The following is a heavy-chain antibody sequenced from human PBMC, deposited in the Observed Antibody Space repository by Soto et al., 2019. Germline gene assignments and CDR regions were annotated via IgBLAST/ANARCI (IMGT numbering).Heavy chain of an antibody. CDR3: AKRTSGWYFDY. J-gene: IGHJ4*02. Sequence: EVQLLESGGGLVQPGGSLRLSCAASGFTFSSYAMSWVRQAPGKGLEWVSVISGSGGSTYYADSVKGRFTIPRDNSKNTLYRQMNSLRAEDTAVYYCAKRTSGWYFDYWGQGTLVTVSS. V-gene: IGHV3-23*01. CDR2: ISGSGGST. D-gene: IGHD6-19*01. CDR1: GFTFSSYA.